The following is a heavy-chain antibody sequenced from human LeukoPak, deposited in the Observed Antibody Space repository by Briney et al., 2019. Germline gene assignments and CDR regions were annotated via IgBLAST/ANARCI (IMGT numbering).Heavy chain of an antibody. Sequence: GGSLRLSCAASGFTCDDYAMHWVRQAPGKGLEWVSGISWNSGSIGHADSVKGRFTISRDNAKNSLYLQMNSLRAEDTALYYCAKDIRGYADYFDYWGQGTLVTVSP. CDR2: ISWNSGSI. V-gene: IGHV3-9*01. CDR1: GFTCDDYA. D-gene: IGHD6-25*01. J-gene: IGHJ4*02. CDR3: AKDIRGYADYFDY.